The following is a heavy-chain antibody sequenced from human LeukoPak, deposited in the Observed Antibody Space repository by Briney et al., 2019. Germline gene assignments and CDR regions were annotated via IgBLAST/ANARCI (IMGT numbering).Heavy chain of an antibody. Sequence: APVKVSCKASGYTFTSYDINWVRQATGQGLERMGWMNPNSGNTGYAQKFQGRVTMTRNTSISTAYMELSSLRSEDTAVYYCARGGVLLWFGELSADYYYGMDVWGQGTTVTVSS. D-gene: IGHD3-10*01. J-gene: IGHJ6*02. CDR3: ARGGVLLWFGELSADYYYGMDV. V-gene: IGHV1-8*01. CDR2: MNPNSGNT. CDR1: GYTFTSYD.